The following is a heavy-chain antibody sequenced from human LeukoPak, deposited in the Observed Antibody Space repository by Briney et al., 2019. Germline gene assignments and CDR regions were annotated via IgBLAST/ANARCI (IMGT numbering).Heavy chain of an antibody. CDR1: GFTFSNYT. V-gene: IGHV3-21*01. CDR3: ARDADKWNDVRWFDP. D-gene: IGHD1-1*01. Sequence: GGSLTLSCTASGFTFSNYTMNWIRQSTGKGLEWVSSSSSGSTDIYYADSVKGRFTISRYNAKNSLYLQMNSLRGGDTAVYYCARDADKWNDVRWFDPWGQGTLVTVSS. J-gene: IGHJ5*02. CDR2: SSSGSTDI.